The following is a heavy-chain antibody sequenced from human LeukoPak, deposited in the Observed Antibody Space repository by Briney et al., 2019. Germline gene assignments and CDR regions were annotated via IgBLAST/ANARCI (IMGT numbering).Heavy chain of an antibody. D-gene: IGHD3-3*02. V-gene: IGHV4-59*01. CDR1: GGSISTYY. Sequence: SSETLSLTCTVSGGSISTYYWSWIRQPPGKGLEWIGYIYYSRSTNYNPSLKSRVTISVDTSKNQFSLKLSSVTAADTAMYYCARASYSIYYFDYWGQGTLVTVSS. CDR3: ARASYSIYYFDY. CDR2: IYYSRST. J-gene: IGHJ4*02.